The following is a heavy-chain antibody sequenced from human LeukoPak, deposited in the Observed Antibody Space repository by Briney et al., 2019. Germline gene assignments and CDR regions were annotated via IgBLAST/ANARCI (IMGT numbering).Heavy chain of an antibody. CDR3: ARGPVTLPYYYYGMDV. CDR2: IYYSGST. CDR1: GGSTSSSSYY. D-gene: IGHD2-21*02. J-gene: IGHJ6*02. V-gene: IGHV4-39*01. Sequence: SETLSLTCTVSGGSTSSSSYYWGRIRQPPGKGLEWIGSIYYSGSTCYNPSLKSRVTISVDTSKNQFSLKLSSVTAADTAVYYCARGPVTLPYYYYGMDVWGQGTTVTVSS.